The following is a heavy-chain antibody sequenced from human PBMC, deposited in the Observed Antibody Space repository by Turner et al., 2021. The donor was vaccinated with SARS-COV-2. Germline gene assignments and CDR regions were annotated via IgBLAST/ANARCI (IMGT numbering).Heavy chain of an antibody. J-gene: IGHJ4*02. Sequence: QVQLVQSGAEVKKPGASVKVSCTASGYTFTGYYMHWVRQAPGQGLEWMGWINPTSGGPNYAQKFQGRVTMTRDTSISTAYMELSRLRSDDTAVYYCATGYAYCGGDCSIHYWGQGTLVTVSS. CDR1: GYTFTGYY. CDR3: ATGYAYCGGDCSIHY. CDR2: INPTSGGP. D-gene: IGHD2-21*02. V-gene: IGHV1-2*02.